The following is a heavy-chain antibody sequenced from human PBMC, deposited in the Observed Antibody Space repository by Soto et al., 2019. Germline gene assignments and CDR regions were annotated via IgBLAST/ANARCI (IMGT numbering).Heavy chain of an antibody. CDR1: GYSFSKFG. Sequence: VVLVQSGAEVKSLGATVQVSCQASGYSFSKFGIGWVRQAPGRGFEWVGWINNYNGHTNFAPKFKGRVSLTRDSSATTADMELSSLTPDDSAIYFCARAEGMATYYSYAMDVWGQGTAVTVSS. J-gene: IGHJ6*02. V-gene: IGHV1-18*04. CDR2: INNYNGHT. CDR3: ARAEGMATYYSYAMDV.